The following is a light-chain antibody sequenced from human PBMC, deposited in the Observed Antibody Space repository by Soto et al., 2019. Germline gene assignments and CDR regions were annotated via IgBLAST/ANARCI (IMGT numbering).Light chain of an antibody. V-gene: IGKV1-39*01. CDR3: QQGHSIPYT. Sequence: DIQMTQSPYSLSASVGDSVTITCRASQNIRTYLNWYQQKPGRAPKLLIHSASALPSGVPSRFSGSGSGTEFTLTMSGLQPEDFATYYCQQGHSIPYTFGQGTKV. J-gene: IGKJ2*01. CDR2: SAS. CDR1: QNIRTY.